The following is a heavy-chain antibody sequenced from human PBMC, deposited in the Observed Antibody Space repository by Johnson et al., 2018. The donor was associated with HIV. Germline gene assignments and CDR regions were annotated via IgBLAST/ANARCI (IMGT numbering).Heavy chain of an antibody. CDR1: GFSFSAYA. J-gene: IGHJ3*02. V-gene: IGHV3-30-3*01. CDR2: ISYDGSNK. CDR3: ARERRWWELPRGAFDI. Sequence: QVQLVESGGGVVQPGRSLRLSCAAAGFSFSAYAMHWVRQAPGKGLEWVAVISYDGSNKYYADSVKGRFTISRDNSKNTFYLQMNSLRPEDTAVYFCARERRWWELPRGAFDIWGQGTMVTVSS. D-gene: IGHD2-15*01.